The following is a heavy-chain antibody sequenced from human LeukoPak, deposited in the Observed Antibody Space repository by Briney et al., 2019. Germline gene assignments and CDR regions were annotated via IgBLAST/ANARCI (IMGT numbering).Heavy chain of an antibody. CDR1: GFTFTDYY. CDR3: ARVGRLQYGDYVAFDY. D-gene: IGHD4-17*01. V-gene: IGHV3-11*01. CDR2: ISVSGTTM. J-gene: IGHJ4*02. Sequence: GGSLRLSCAPSGFTFTDYYMTWIRQAPGKGLEWISYISVSGTTMYYADSVKGRFTLSRDNAKNSLYLQMNSLRADDTAVYYCARVGRLQYGDYVAFDYWGQGALVTVSS.